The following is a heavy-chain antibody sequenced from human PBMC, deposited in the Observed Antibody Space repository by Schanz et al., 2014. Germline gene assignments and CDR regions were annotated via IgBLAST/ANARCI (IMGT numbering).Heavy chain of an antibody. CDR3: ARGASRDYFAMDV. J-gene: IGHJ6*02. CDR2: VSRDGSET. Sequence: VHLVESGGGVVQPGGSLRLSCAASGFTFNTSWFHWVRQPPGKGLLWVSRVSRDGSETTYVDSVRGRFTISRDTAKNTVFLQMNNLRAEDTAVYYCARGASRDYFAMDVWGQGTTVTVSS. CDR1: GFTFNTSW. V-gene: IGHV3-74*02.